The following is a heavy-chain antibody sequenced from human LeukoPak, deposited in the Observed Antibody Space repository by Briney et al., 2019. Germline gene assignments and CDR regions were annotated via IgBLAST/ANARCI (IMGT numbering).Heavy chain of an antibody. Sequence: GGSLRLSCAASGFTFSSYVMHWVRQAPGKGLEWVAVISYDGSNKYYADSVKGRFTISRDNSKNTLYLQMNSLRAEDTAVYYCARVLGSTGRGYFDYWGQGTLVTVSS. CDR3: ARVLGSTGRGYFDY. J-gene: IGHJ4*02. CDR1: GFTFSSYV. CDR2: ISYDGSNK. V-gene: IGHV3-30-3*01. D-gene: IGHD2-8*02.